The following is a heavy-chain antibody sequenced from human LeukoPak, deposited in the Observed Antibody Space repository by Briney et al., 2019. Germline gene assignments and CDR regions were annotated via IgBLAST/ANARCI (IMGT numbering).Heavy chain of an antibody. Sequence: SETLSLTCTVSGGSISSGSYYWSWNRQPAGKGLEGLGRIYTSGSTNYNPALKSRVTIPVDTSNNQCSLKLSSVTAADTAVYYCASASGYFDDGGQGTLVTVSS. CDR3: ASASGYFDD. V-gene: IGHV4-61*02. CDR1: GGSISSGSYY. CDR2: IYTSGST. J-gene: IGHJ4*02.